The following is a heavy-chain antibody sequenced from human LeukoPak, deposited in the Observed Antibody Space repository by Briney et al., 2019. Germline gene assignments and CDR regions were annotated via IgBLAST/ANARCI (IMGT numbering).Heavy chain of an antibody. CDR3: ARVGKVGATRRWFDP. V-gene: IGHV1-2*02. Sequence: ASVKVSCKASGYTFTGYYMHWVRQAPGQGLEWMGWINPNSGGTNYAQKFQGRVTMTRGTSIGTAYVELSRLRSDDTAVYYCARVGKVGATRRWFDPWGQGTLVTVSS. J-gene: IGHJ5*02. CDR2: INPNSGGT. D-gene: IGHD1-26*01. CDR1: GYTFTGYY.